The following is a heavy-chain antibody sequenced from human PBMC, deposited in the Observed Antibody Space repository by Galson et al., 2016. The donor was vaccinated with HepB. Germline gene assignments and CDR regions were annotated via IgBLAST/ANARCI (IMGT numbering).Heavy chain of an antibody. Sequence: SVKVSCKASGYAFSNYYMHWVRQAPGQGLEWMGRIYSSSGNIIFAQTFQGRLTMTRDTSTSTVYMELSSLRSEDTAVYYGARDSHGWALAYWGQGTLVTVSS. CDR1: GYAFSNYY. CDR3: ARDSHGWALAY. J-gene: IGHJ4*02. V-gene: IGHV1-46*01. D-gene: IGHD6-19*01. CDR2: IYSSSGNI.